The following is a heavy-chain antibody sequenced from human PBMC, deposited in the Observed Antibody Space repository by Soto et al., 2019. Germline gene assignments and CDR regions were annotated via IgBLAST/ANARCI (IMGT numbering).Heavy chain of an antibody. CDR1: GFTVSSNY. CDR3: ARGPDEPTVTPRGYFDY. V-gene: IGHV3-53*04. Sequence: GGSLRLSCAASGFTVSSNYMSWVRQAPGKGLEWVSVIYSGGSTYYADSVKGRFTISRHNSKNTLYLQMNSLRAEDTAVYYCARGPDEPTVTPRGYFDYWGQGTLVTVST. D-gene: IGHD4-17*01. CDR2: IYSGGST. J-gene: IGHJ4*02.